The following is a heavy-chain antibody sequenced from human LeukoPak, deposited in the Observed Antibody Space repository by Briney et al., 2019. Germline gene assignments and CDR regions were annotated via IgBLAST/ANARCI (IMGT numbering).Heavy chain of an antibody. D-gene: IGHD3-22*01. CDR1: GDSVSRSDSY. V-gene: IGHV4-39*01. Sequence: SETPSLTCSVSGDSVSRSDSYWDWIRQPPGKGLQWIGTIYYSGRTYYSPSLKSRVTMSVDTSNNQFSLNLRSVTAADTAVYYCARRRYYDGSGYLEWGQGTLLSVSS. CDR2: IYYSGRT. CDR3: ARRRYYDGSGYLE. J-gene: IGHJ1*01.